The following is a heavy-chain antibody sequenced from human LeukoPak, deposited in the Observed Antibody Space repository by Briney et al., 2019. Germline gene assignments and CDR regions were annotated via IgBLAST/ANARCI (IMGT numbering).Heavy chain of an antibody. J-gene: IGHJ4*01. D-gene: IGHD6-19*01. V-gene: IGHV3-30*18. CDR2: ISYDGSNP. Sequence: GGSLRLSCTASGFTSNIYGMHWVRQAPGKGPEWVAVISYDGSNPYYGDSVKGRFIISRDNSNNTLYLQMNGLRNEDTAMYYCAKDQRPHSTGWFPADHWGQGTLVTVSS. CDR3: AKDQRPHSTGWFPADH. CDR1: GFTSNIYG.